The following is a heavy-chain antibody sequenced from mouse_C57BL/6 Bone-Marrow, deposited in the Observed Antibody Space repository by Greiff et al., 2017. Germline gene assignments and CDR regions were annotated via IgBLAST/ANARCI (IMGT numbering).Heavy chain of an antibody. Sequence: QVQLQQPGAELVRPGPSVKLSCKASGYTFTSYWMHWVKQRPGQGLEWIGAIDPSDSYTNYNQKFKGKATLTVDTSSSTAYMQLSSLTSEDSAVYYCAIIYYYGSSYRAMDYWGQGTSVTVSS. CDR1: GYTFTSYW. CDR3: AIIYYYGSSYRAMDY. V-gene: IGHV1-59*01. D-gene: IGHD1-1*01. J-gene: IGHJ4*01. CDR2: IDPSDSYT.